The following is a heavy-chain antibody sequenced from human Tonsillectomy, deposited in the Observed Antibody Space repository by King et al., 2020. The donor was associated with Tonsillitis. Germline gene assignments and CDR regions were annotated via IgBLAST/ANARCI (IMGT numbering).Heavy chain of an antibody. CDR3: ARTVTPLYTVRGPWDL. D-gene: IGHD2-21*02. CDR2: ISPNTVDT. Sequence: QLVQSGAEVKKPGASVKVSCQTSGYTFTDYSISWVRQAPGQGLEWMAWISPNTVDTNYAQKVQGRVTLTTDTSTKTVYMEMRSLRFDETAVYYCARTVTPLYTVRGPWDLWGQGTLVTVSS. CDR1: GYTFTDYS. V-gene: IGHV1-18*04. J-gene: IGHJ5*02.